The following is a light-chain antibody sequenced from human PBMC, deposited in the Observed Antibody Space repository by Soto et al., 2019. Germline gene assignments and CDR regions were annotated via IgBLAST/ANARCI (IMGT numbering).Light chain of an antibody. J-gene: IGKJ2*02. CDR3: QQYNYWPRT. CDR1: QSVSIH. V-gene: IGKV3-15*01. Sequence: EIVMTQSPATLSVSPGERVTLSCRASQSVSIHLAWYQQKPGQAPRLLISDASTRATGIPARFSGSGSGTEFSLTISSLQSEDVAVYCCQQYNYWPRTFGQGTTLEIK. CDR2: DAS.